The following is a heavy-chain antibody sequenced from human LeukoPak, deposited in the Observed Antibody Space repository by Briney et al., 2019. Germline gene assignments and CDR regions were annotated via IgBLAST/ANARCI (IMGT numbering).Heavy chain of an antibody. Sequence: GGSLRLSCAASGFTFSSYAMSWVRQAPGKGLDWVSVISGSGGSTHYADSVKGRFTISRDNPKNTLSLQMNSLRAEDTAVYYCAKDYCRGGSCYSGLEYWGQGTLVTVSS. CDR3: AKDYCRGGSCYSGLEY. CDR1: GFTFSSYA. D-gene: IGHD2-15*01. CDR2: ISGSGGST. V-gene: IGHV3-23*01. J-gene: IGHJ4*02.